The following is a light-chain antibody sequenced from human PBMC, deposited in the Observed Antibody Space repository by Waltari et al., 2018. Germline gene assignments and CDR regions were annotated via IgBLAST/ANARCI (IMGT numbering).Light chain of an antibody. CDR2: DVS. CDR3: SSYTSSSTNVV. J-gene: IGLJ2*01. V-gene: IGLV2-14*01. Sequence: QSALTQPASVSGSPGQSITISCSGTSSDAGGYNYVSWYQQHPGKAPKLMIYDVSNRPSGVSNRFSGSKSGNTASLTISGLQAEDEADYYYSSYTSSSTNVVFGGGTKLTVL. CDR1: SSDAGGYNY.